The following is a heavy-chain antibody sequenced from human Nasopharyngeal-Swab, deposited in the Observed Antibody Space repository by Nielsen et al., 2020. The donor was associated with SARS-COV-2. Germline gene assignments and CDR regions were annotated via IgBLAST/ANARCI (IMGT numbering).Heavy chain of an antibody. CDR2: ISSSGSIT. Sequence: GGSLTLSCAASGFSFSEYYMSWIRQAPGKGLEWISDISSSGSITHYAASMKGRFTISRDNAKKSLYLQMNSLIAEDTAVYYCARGVETIHHWGQGSLVTVSS. V-gene: IGHV3-11*04. D-gene: IGHD5-24*01. J-gene: IGHJ1*01. CDR3: ARGVETIHH. CDR1: GFSFSEYY.